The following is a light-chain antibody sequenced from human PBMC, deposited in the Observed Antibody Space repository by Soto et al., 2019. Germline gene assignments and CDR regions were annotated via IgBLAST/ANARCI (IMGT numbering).Light chain of an antibody. CDR3: QHYNNWPLT. V-gene: IGKV3-15*01. J-gene: IGKJ4*01. CDR2: GAS. CDR1: QSVSSN. Sequence: ETVMTQSPATLSVSPGERATLSCRASQSVSSNLAWYQQKPGLAPRLLIYGASTRATGIPVRFSGSGSGTGFTLTISSLQSEDFAVYYCQHYNNWPLTFGGGTKVEIK.